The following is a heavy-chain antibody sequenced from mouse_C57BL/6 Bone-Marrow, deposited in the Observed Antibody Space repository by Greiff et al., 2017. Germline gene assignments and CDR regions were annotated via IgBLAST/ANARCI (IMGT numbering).Heavy chain of an antibody. D-gene: IGHD1-1*01. Sequence: QVQLQQPGAELVIPGASVKLSCKASGYTFTSYWMHWVKQRPGQGLEWIGEIDPSDSYTNYNQKFKGKSTLTVDKSSSTAYMQLSSLTSEDSAVYYCARLRYYGSHDYWGQGTTLTVSS. CDR3: ARLRYYGSHDY. V-gene: IGHV1-69*01. J-gene: IGHJ2*01. CDR1: GYTFTSYW. CDR2: IDPSDSYT.